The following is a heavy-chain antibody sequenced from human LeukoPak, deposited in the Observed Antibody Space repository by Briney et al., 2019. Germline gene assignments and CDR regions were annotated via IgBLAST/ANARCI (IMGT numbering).Heavy chain of an antibody. J-gene: IGHJ4*02. V-gene: IGHV3-21*01. CDR2: ISSSSTYK. CDR1: GFTFSSYR. Sequence: GGSLRLSCAASGFTFSSYRMNWVRQAPGKGLEWVSSISSSSTYKYYADSVKGRFTISRDNAKNSLYLQMNSLRAEDTAVYYCAREDSSGWADYWGQGTLVTVSS. CDR3: AREDSSGWADY. D-gene: IGHD6-19*01.